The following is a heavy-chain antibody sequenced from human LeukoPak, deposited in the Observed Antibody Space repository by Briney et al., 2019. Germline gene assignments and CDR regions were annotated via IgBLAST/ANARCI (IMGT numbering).Heavy chain of an antibody. D-gene: IGHD1-26*01. Sequence: GGSLRLSCAASGFTFSDYWMHWVRQAPGKGLEWVSGINWNGGSTGYADSVKGRFTISRDNAKNSLYLQMNSLRAEDTALYYCARGAGGTQRYFDYWGQGTLVTVSS. V-gene: IGHV3-20*04. CDR3: ARGAGGTQRYFDY. CDR1: GFTFSDYW. CDR2: INWNGGST. J-gene: IGHJ4*02.